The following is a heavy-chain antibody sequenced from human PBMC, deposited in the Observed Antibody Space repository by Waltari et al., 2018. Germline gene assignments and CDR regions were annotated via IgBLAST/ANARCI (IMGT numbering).Heavy chain of an antibody. CDR3: ARRIWFGQYNWFDP. CDR2: IYHSGST. J-gene: IGHJ5*02. V-gene: IGHV4-38-2*01. CDR1: GYSISSGYY. D-gene: IGHD3-10*01. Sequence: QVQLQESGPGLVKPSETLSLTCAVSGYSISSGYYWGWIRQPPGKGLEWIGSIYHSGSTYYNPSLKSRVTISVDTSKNQFSLKLSSVTAADTAVYYCARRIWFGQYNWFDPWGQGTLVTVSS.